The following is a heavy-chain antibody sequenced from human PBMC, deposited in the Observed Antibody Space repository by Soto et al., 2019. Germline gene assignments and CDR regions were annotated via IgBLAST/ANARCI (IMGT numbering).Heavy chain of an antibody. CDR3: ARDGTPVYFDY. V-gene: IGHV3-33*01. D-gene: IGHD1-26*01. CDR2: IWYDGSNK. Sequence: GGSLRLSCAASGFTFSSYGMHWVRQAPGKGLEWVAVIWYDGSNKYYADSVKGRFTISRDNSKNTLYLQMNSLRAEDTAVYYCARDGTPVYFDYWGQGTLVTVSS. J-gene: IGHJ4*02. CDR1: GFTFSSYG.